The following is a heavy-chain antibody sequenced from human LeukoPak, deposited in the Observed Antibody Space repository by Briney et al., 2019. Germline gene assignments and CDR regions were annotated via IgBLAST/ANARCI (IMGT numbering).Heavy chain of an antibody. Sequence: PGGSLRLSCAASGFTFSSYSMNWVRQAPGKGLEWVSSISSSSSYIYYADSVKGRFTISRDNAKHSLYLQMNSLRAEDTAIYYCARGSLRLRAYYFHYWGQGTLVTVSS. CDR2: ISSSSSYI. J-gene: IGHJ4*02. CDR1: GFTFSSYS. D-gene: IGHD3-10*01. V-gene: IGHV3-21*01. CDR3: ARGSLRLRAYYFHY.